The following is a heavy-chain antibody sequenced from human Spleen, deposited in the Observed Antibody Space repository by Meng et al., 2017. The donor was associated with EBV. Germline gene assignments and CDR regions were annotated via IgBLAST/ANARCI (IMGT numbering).Heavy chain of an antibody. CDR2: IDHSGST. J-gene: IGHJ4*02. CDR1: GGSFGDSY. V-gene: IGHV4-34*02. Sequence: QVQLQQWGAGLLKPSEPLSLTCAVYGGSFGDSYWTWIRQPPGKGLEWIGEIDHSGSTNHSPSLKSRVTISVDSSKTQFSLKLTSVTAADTAVYYCSSLSDSGFYWGQGTLVTVSS. D-gene: IGHD1-14*01. CDR3: SSLSDSGFY.